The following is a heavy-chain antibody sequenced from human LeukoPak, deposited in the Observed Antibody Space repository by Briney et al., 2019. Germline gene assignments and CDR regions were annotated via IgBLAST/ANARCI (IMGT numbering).Heavy chain of an antibody. CDR3: AKGFYGSSWYQGLFDY. D-gene: IGHD6-13*01. CDR1: GFTFDDYA. J-gene: IGHJ4*02. V-gene: IGHV3-9*03. CDR2: ISWNSGSI. Sequence: GGSLRLSCAASGFTFDDYAMHWVRQAPGKGLECVSGISWNSGSIGYADSVKGRFTISRDNAKNSLYLQMKSLRAEDMALYYCAKGFYGSSWYQGLFDYWGQGTLVTVSS.